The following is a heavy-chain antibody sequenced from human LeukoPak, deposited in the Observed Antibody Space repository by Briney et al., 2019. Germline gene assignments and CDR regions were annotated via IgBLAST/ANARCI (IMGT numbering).Heavy chain of an antibody. D-gene: IGHD3-10*01. CDR3: ASGGSMVRGVNEDY. CDR2: MNPNSGNI. J-gene: IGHJ4*02. V-gene: IGHV1-8*01. Sequence: GASVKVSCKASGYTFTSYDINWVRQATGQGLEWMGWMNPNSGNIGYAQKFQGRVTMTRNTSISTAYMELSSLRSEDTAVYYCASGGSMVRGVNEDYWGQGTLVTVSS. CDR1: GYTFTSYD.